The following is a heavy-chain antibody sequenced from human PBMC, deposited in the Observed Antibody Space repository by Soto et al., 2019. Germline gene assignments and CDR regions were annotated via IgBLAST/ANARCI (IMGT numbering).Heavy chain of an antibody. CDR1: GFTLSSYA. CDR3: ARAGGSYLRGGMDV. D-gene: IGHD1-26*01. CDR2: ISYDGSNK. V-gene: IGHV3-30-3*01. J-gene: IGHJ6*02. Sequence: GGSLRLSCAASGFTLSSYAMHWIRQAPGKWLEWVAVISYDGSNKYYADSVKGRFTISRDNSKNTLYLQMNSLRAEDTAVYYCARAGGSYLRGGMDVWGQGXTVTV.